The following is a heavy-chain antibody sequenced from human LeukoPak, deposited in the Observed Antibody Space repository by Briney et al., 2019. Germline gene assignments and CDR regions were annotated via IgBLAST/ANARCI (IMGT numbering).Heavy chain of an antibody. D-gene: IGHD6-19*01. CDR3: ARDTGSGWYDAFDI. CDR2: IYYSGST. CDR1: GGSISSYY. V-gene: IGHV4-59*01. Sequence: PSETLSLTCTVSGGSISSYYWSWIRQPPGKGLEWIGYIYYSGSTNYNPSLKSRVTISVDTSKNQFSLRLSSVTAADTAVYYCARDTGSGWYDAFDIWGQGTMVTVSS. J-gene: IGHJ3*02.